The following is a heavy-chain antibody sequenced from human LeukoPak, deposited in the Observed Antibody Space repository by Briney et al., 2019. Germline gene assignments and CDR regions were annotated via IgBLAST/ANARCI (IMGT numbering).Heavy chain of an antibody. V-gene: IGHV3-30-3*01. CDR3: ATKLLGSGY. D-gene: IGHD4-23*01. CDR1: GFTFSSYA. J-gene: IGHJ4*02. Sequence: PGGSLRLSCAASGFTFSSYAMHWVRQAPGKGLEWVAVISYDGSNKYYADSVKGRFTISRDNSKNTLYLQMNSLRAEDTAVYYCATKLLGSGYWGQGTLVTVSS. CDR2: ISYDGSNK.